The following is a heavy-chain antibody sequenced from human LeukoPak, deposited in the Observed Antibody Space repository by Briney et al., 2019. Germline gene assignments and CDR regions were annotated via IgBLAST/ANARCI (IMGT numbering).Heavy chain of an antibody. CDR3: AKESGEVPGH. V-gene: IGHV3-21*04. Sequence: GGSLRLSCTASGFTFSTYRMNWVRQAPGKGLEWVSSISSSSNYIYYADSLKGRFTISRDNAKNSLYLQMNSLRAEDTAVYYCAKESGEVPGHWGQGTLVTVSS. CDR1: GFTFSTYR. D-gene: IGHD3-10*01. CDR2: ISSSSNYI. J-gene: IGHJ4*02.